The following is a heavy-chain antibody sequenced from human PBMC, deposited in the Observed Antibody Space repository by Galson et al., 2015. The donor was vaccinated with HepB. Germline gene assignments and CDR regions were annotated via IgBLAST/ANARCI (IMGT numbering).Heavy chain of an antibody. CDR1: GCTFRTHD. Sequence: SLRLACAASGCTFRTHDMHWVRQATGKGPEWVSGIAIAGDPFYSDSVKGRSTISRENAENSLCLQMNSLRVGDTTVYYCVRGVGPITWTAFDIWGQATVVPVSS. CDR3: VRGVGPITWTAFDI. CDR2: IAIAGDP. J-gene: IGHJ3*02. V-gene: IGHV3-13*05. D-gene: IGHD1-1*01.